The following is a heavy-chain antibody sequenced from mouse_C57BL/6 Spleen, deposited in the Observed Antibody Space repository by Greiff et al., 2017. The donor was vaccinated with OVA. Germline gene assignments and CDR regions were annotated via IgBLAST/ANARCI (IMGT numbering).Heavy chain of an antibody. CDR1: GYAFSSYW. CDR3: AREEDSNGYFDV. Sequence: QVQLQQSGAELVKPGASVKISCKASGYAFSSYWMNWVKQRPGKGLEWIGQIYPGDGDTNYNGKFKGKATLTADKSSSTAYMQLSSLTSEDSAVYFCAREEDSNGYFDVWGTGTTVTVSS. J-gene: IGHJ1*03. CDR2: IYPGDGDT. V-gene: IGHV1-80*01. D-gene: IGHD2-5*01.